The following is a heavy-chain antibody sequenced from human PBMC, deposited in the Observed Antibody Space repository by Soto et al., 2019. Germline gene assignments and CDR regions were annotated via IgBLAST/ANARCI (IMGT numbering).Heavy chain of an antibody. V-gene: IGHV3-23*01. D-gene: IGHD2-2*01. CDR1: GFTFSSYA. J-gene: IGHJ4*02. CDR2: ISGSGGST. CDR3: AKAIVVPAAVQNYFDY. Sequence: GGSLRLSCAASGFTFSSYAMSWVRQAPGKGLEWVSAISGSGGSTYYADSVKGRFTISRDNSKNTLYLQMNSLRAEDTAVYYCAKAIVVPAAVQNYFDYWGQGTLVTVSS.